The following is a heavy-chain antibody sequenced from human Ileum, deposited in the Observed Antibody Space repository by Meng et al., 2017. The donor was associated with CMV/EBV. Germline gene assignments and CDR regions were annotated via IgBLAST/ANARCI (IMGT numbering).Heavy chain of an antibody. V-gene: IGHV1-18*01. D-gene: IGHD6-13*01. CDR1: GYTFPSYG. J-gene: IGHJ5*02. CDR2: ISVYNGNT. Sequence: VQLVQSENEVKKPWASVKVSCKTSGYTFPSYGISWVRQAPGQGLEWMGWISVYNGNTKYAQKLQGRVTMTADTSTSTAYMELRSLRSDDTAVYYCARVRYSSPNWFDPWGQGTLVTVPS. CDR3: ARVRYSSPNWFDP.